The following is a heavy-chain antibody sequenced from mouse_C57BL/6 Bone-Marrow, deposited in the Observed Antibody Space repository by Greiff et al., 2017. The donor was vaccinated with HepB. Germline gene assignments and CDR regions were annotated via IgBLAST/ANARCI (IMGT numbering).Heavy chain of an antibody. Sequence: VKLMESGAELVKPGASVKISCKASGYAFSSYWMNWVKQRPGKGLEWIGQIYPGDGDTNYNGKFKGKATLTADKSSSTAYMQLSSLTSEDSAVYFCARSDYDYDGAFDYWGQGTTLTVSS. V-gene: IGHV1-80*01. CDR1: GYAFSSYW. D-gene: IGHD2-4*01. CDR2: IYPGDGDT. CDR3: ARSDYDYDGAFDY. J-gene: IGHJ2*01.